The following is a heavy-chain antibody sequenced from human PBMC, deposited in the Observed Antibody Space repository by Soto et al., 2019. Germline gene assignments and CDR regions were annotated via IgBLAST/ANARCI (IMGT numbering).Heavy chain of an antibody. V-gene: IGHV4-59*12. Sequence: SETLSLTCTVSGGSISIYYWSWIRQPPGKGLEWIGYIYYSGSTYYNPSLKSRVTISVDTSKNQFSLRLSSVTAADTAVYYCARERPDGCRLDPWGQGTLVTVS. CDR1: GGSISIYY. D-gene: IGHD6-19*01. J-gene: IGHJ5*02. CDR3: ARERPDGCRLDP. CDR2: IYYSGST.